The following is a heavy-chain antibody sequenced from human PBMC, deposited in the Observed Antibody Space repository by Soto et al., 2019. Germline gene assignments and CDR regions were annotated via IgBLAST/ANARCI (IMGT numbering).Heavy chain of an antibody. CDR2: ISASSTYI. CDR3: ASVYDY. V-gene: IGHV3-21*01. Sequence: GGSLRLSCAASGFTFSSYTMNWVRQAPGRGLEWVASISASSTYIYYADSVKGRFTISRDNAKNTLFLQMNSLRAEDTAVYYCASVYDYWGQGTLVTVSS. CDR1: GFTFSSYT. D-gene: IGHD3-16*01. J-gene: IGHJ4*02.